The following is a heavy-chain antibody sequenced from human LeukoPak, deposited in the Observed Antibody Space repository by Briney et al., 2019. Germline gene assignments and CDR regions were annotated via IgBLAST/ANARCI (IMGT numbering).Heavy chain of an antibody. CDR3: VIEIPGNRLNGMDV. D-gene: IGHD2/OR15-2a*01. Sequence: GGSLRLSCAASGFTFSVCGMHWVRQAPGKGLVWVSHIDGYGTTANYADSVKGRFTSSRDNAKNTVSLEMHSLRAEDTAVYFFVIEIPGNRLNGMDVWGKGTTVTVSS. V-gene: IGHV3-74*01. CDR2: IDGYGTTA. J-gene: IGHJ6*04. CDR1: GFTFSVCG.